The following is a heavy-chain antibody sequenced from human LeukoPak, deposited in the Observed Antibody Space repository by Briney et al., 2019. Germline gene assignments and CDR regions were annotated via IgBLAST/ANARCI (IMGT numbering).Heavy chain of an antibody. D-gene: IGHD2-2*01. CDR2: IRYDGSNK. Sequence: GGSLRLSCAASGFTFSSYGMHWVRQAPGKGLEWVAFIRYDGSNKYYADSVKGRFTISRDNSKNTLYLQMNSLRSDDTAVYYCARDLEAFSSTSSGGVYWGQGTLVTVSS. CDR3: ARDLEAFSSTSSGGVY. CDR1: GFTFSSYG. V-gene: IGHV3-30*02. J-gene: IGHJ4*02.